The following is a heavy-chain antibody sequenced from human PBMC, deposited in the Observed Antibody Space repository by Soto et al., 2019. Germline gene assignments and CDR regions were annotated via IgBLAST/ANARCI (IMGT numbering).Heavy chain of an antibody. Sequence: QVQLVQSGAEVKKPGASVKVSCKASGYTFTDYYMHWVRQAPGQGLEWMGWINPNSGGTNYAQKFQGRVTMTRDTSISTAYMELSRLRSDDTAVDYCASSRDGYNQYNGFDPWGQVTLVTVSS. V-gene: IGHV1-2*02. CDR3: ASSRDGYNQYNGFDP. D-gene: IGHD5-12*01. J-gene: IGHJ5*02. CDR1: GYTFTDYY. CDR2: INPNSGGT.